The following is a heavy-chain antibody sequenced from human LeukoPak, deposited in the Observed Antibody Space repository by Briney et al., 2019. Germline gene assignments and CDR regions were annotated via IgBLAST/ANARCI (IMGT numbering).Heavy chain of an antibody. CDR2: IIPIFGTA. CDR1: GGTFSSYA. V-gene: IGHV1-69*13. D-gene: IGHD2-15*01. J-gene: IGHJ4*02. Sequence: ASVKVSCKASGGTFSSYAISWVRQAPGQGLEWMGGIIPIFGTANYAQKFQGRVTITADESTSTAYMELSSLRSEDTAVYYCARDFESATNTYYFDYWGQGTLVTVSS. CDR3: ARDFESATNTYYFDY.